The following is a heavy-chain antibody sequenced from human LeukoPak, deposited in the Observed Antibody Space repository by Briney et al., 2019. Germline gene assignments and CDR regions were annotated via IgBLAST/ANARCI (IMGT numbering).Heavy chain of an antibody. CDR1: GGSISSYY. CDR2: IYTSWST. V-gene: IGHV4-4*07. J-gene: IGHJ5*02. CDR3: VRERRVTHNWFDP. Sequence: SQTLSLTCTVSGGSISSYYCGWIRQPAGQGLEWIWRIYTSWSTNYNPSLKSRVTMSVDTTKNQFSVMLSSVTAVDTGVYYCVRERRVTHNWFDPWGQGTLVSVSS. D-gene: IGHD4-23*01.